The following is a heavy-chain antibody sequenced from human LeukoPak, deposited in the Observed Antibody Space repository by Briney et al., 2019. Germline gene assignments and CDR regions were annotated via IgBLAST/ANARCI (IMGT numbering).Heavy chain of an antibody. CDR1: GGSFSGYY. D-gene: IGHD5-24*01. Sequence: SETLSLTCAVYGGSFSGYYWSWIRQPPGKGLEWIGEINHSGSTNYNPSLKSRVTISVDTSNNQFSLKLSSVTAADTAVYYGASKRWLQFSYWGQGTLVTVSS. V-gene: IGHV4-34*01. J-gene: IGHJ4*02. CDR3: ASKRWLQFSY. CDR2: INHSGST.